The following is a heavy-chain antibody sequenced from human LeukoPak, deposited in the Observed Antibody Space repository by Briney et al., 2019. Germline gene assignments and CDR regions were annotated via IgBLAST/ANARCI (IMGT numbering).Heavy chain of an antibody. CDR1: GGSISSYY. CDR3: ARVAYSSSWYTVGDYFDY. J-gene: IGHJ4*02. CDR2: IYYSGST. D-gene: IGHD6-13*01. Sequence: PSETLSLTCTVSGGSISSYYWSWIRQPPGKGLEWIGYIYYSGSTNYNPSLKSRVTISVDTSKNQFSLKLSSVTAADTAVYYCARVAYSSSWYTVGDYFDYWGQGTPVTVSS. V-gene: IGHV4-59*01.